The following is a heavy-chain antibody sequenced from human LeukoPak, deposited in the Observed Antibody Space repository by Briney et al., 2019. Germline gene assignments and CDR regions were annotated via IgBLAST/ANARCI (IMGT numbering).Heavy chain of an antibody. CDR2: MNPNSGNT. V-gene: IGHV1-8*01. CDR3: ARDTGSSGP. D-gene: IGHD6-19*01. J-gene: IGHJ5*02. Sequence: SVTVSRKPSGYTLPRYDIIWVRQATGQGSEWMGWMNPNSGNTGYAQKFQGRVTMTRNTSISTAYMDLSSLRSGDTAVYYCARDTGSSGPWGQGTLVTVSS. CDR1: GYTLPRYD.